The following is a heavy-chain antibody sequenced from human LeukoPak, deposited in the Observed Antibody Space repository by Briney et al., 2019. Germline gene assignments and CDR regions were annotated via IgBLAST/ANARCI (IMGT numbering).Heavy chain of an antibody. V-gene: IGHV3-7*01. CDR1: GFTFTKFW. CDR2: IKQDGSEK. Sequence: GESLRLSCEASGFTFTKFWMSWVRQAPGKGLEWVANIKQDGSEKYYVDSVKGRFTISRDNAKNSLYLQMNSLRAEDTAVYYCARSDWNDVAFDIWGQGTMVTVSS. J-gene: IGHJ3*02. D-gene: IGHD1-1*01. CDR3: ARSDWNDVAFDI.